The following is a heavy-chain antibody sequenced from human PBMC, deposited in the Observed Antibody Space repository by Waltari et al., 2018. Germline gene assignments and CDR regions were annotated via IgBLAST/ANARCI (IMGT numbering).Heavy chain of an antibody. CDR2: ISGSGGST. D-gene: IGHD1-26*01. V-gene: IGHV3-23*01. CDR1: GFTFSSYA. J-gene: IGHJ5*02. Sequence: EVHLLESGGGLVQPGGSLRLSCAASGFTFSSYAMSWVRQAPGKGLEWVSAISGSGGSTYYADSVKGRFTISRDNTKNTLYLQMNSLRAEDTAVYYCAKGVGATPNWFDPWGQGTLVTVSS. CDR3: AKGVGATPNWFDP.